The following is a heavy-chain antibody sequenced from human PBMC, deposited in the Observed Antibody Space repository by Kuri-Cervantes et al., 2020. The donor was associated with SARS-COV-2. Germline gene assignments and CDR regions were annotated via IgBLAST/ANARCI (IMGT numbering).Heavy chain of an antibody. J-gene: IGHJ4*02. CDR3: ARHAHYYDSSGYYYWGLDY. Sequence: SETLSLTCTVSGGSISSSSYYWGWIRQPPGKGLEWIGSIYYSGSTYYNPSLKSRVTISVDTSKNQFSLKLSSVTAADTAVYYCARHAHYYDSSGYYYWGLDYWGQGTLVTVSS. CDR1: GGSISSSSYY. V-gene: IGHV4-39*01. D-gene: IGHD3-22*01. CDR2: IYYSGST.